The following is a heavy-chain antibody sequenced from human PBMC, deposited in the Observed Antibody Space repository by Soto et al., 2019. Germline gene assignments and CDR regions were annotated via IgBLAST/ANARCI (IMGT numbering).Heavy chain of an antibody. CDR1: GFAFTSYW. Sequence: GGSLRLSCEASGFAFTSYWMHWVRQAPGKGLVWVAGVKSDGTTATYADSVRGRFTISRDNAKNTLYLQMNSLSAEDTAVYYCPSTFATTSSPRPFDFWGQGTQVTVSS. CDR2: VKSDGTTA. V-gene: IGHV3-74*01. J-gene: IGHJ4*02. D-gene: IGHD6-6*01. CDR3: PSTFATTSSPRPFDF.